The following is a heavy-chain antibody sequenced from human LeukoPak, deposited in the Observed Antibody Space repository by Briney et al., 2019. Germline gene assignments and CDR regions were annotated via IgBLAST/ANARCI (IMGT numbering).Heavy chain of an antibody. V-gene: IGHV3-30*18. D-gene: IGHD6-13*01. CDR1: GFTFSNYG. Sequence: GGSLRLSCAAPGFTFSNYGMHWVRQAPGKGLEWVAVISYDGSNKYYAESVKGRFTISRDNSKNTLYLQMNSVRAEDTAVYYCAKGWIIAADNYYFDDWGQGTLVTVSS. CDR2: ISYDGSNK. CDR3: AKGWIIAADNYYFDD. J-gene: IGHJ4*02.